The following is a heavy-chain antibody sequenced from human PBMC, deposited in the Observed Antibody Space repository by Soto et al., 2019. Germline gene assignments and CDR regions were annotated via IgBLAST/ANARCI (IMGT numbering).Heavy chain of an antibody. J-gene: IGHJ4*02. CDR3: ARAAPRIAARPGFDY. Sequence: QVQLQESGPGLVKPSQTLSLTCTVSGGSISSGGYYWSWIRQHPGKGVEWIGYIYYSGSTYYNPSLKSRVTISVDTSKNQCSLKLSSVTAADTAVYYCARAAPRIAARPGFDYWGQGTLVTVSS. CDR1: GGSISSGGYY. D-gene: IGHD6-6*01. CDR2: IYYSGST. V-gene: IGHV4-31*03.